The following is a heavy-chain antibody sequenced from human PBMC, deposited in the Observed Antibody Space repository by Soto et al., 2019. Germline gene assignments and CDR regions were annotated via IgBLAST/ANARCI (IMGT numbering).Heavy chain of an antibody. CDR1: GFTFSSYG. CDR3: AKRVYDYGESVPYYGMDV. V-gene: IGHV3-30*18. D-gene: IGHD4-17*01. J-gene: IGHJ6*02. CDR2: ISNDGSKK. Sequence: QVQLVESGGGVVQPGRSLRLSCAASGFTFSSYGMHWVRQAPGKGLEWVAVISNDGSKKSYADSVKGRFTISRDNSKNTVYLAKNRLRAEETALYYWAKRVYDYGESVPYYGMDVWGQGTTVTVSS.